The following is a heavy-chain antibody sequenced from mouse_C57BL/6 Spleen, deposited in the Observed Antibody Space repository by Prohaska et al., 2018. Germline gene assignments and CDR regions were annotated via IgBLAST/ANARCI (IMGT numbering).Heavy chain of an antibody. Sequence: HGKSLEWIGDINPNNGGTSYNQKFKGKATLTVDKSSSTAYMELRSLTSEDSAVYYCARRGLGYDYDGGYFDYWGQGTTLTVSS. CDR3: ARRGLGYDYDGGYFDY. J-gene: IGHJ2*01. CDR2: INPNNGGT. V-gene: IGHV1-26*01. D-gene: IGHD2-4*01.